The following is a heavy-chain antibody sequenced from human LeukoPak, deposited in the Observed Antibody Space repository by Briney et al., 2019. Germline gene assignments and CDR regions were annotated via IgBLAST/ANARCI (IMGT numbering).Heavy chain of an antibody. Sequence: PGGSLRLSCAASGFTFSSYAMSWVRQAPGKGLEWVSAISGSGGSTYCADSVKGRFTISRDNSKNTLYLQMNSLRAEDTAVYYCAKHFTRSRTALDYWGQGTLVTVSS. CDR1: GFTFSSYA. V-gene: IGHV3-23*01. CDR3: AKHFTRSRTALDY. J-gene: IGHJ4*02. CDR2: ISGSGGST. D-gene: IGHD3-10*01.